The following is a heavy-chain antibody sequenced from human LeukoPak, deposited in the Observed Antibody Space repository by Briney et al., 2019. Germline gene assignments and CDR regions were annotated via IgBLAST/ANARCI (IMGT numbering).Heavy chain of an antibody. J-gene: IGHJ4*02. CDR3: ARVDDYSNFSFDY. CDR2: IYYSGST. V-gene: IGHV4-30-4*07. Sequence: SQTLSLTCAVSGGSISSGGYSWSWIRQPPGKGLEWIGYIYYSGSTNYDPSLKSRVTISVDTSKNQFSLKLSSVTAADTAVYYCARVDDYSNFSFDYWGQGTLVIVSS. CDR1: GGSISSGGYS. D-gene: IGHD4-4*01.